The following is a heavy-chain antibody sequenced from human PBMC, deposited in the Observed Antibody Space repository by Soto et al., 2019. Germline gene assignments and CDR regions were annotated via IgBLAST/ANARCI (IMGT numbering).Heavy chain of an antibody. CDR2: IYYSGST. CDR1: GGSISSSSYY. Sequence: SETLSLTCTVSGGSISSSSYYWGWIRQPPGKGLEWIGSIYYSGSTYYNPSLKSRVTISVDTSKNQFSLKLSSVTAADTAVYYCAGAGSTSYYAEECYYGMDVWGQGTTVTVSS. V-gene: IGHV4-39*01. D-gene: IGHD2-2*01. J-gene: IGHJ6*02. CDR3: AGAGSTSYYAEECYYGMDV.